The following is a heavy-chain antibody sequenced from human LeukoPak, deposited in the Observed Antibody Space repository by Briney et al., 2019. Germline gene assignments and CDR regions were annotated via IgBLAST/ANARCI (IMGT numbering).Heavy chain of an antibody. J-gene: IGHJ4*02. CDR1: GFTFSSYA. D-gene: IGHD3-10*01. CDR3: VRDTYGSGSYSFDY. V-gene: IGHV3-23*01. Sequence: GGSLRLSCAASGFTFSSYAMSWVRQAPGKGLEWVSALSGSGGSTYYADSVKGRFTISRDNSMNTLYLQMNSLRAEDTAVYYCVRDTYGSGSYSFDYWGQGTLVTVS. CDR2: LSGSGGST.